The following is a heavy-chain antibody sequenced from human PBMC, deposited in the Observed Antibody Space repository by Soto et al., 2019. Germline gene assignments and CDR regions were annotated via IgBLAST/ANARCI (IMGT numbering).Heavy chain of an antibody. CDR3: ARGRADYDFWSGYSYNWFDP. J-gene: IGHJ5*02. CDR1: GGSFSGYY. V-gene: IGHV4-34*01. D-gene: IGHD3-3*01. Sequence: SETLCLTCAVYGGSFSGYYWSCIRQPPGKGLEWIVESNHSGRTNYNPSLKSRVTISVDTSKNQFSLKLSSVTAADTAVYYCARGRADYDFWSGYSYNWFDPGGQGTLVTVSS. CDR2: SNHSGRT.